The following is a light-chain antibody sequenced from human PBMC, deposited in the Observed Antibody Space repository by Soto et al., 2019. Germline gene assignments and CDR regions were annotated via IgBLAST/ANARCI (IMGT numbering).Light chain of an antibody. V-gene: IGKV3D-20*02. Sequence: IMLTQSKGTLSLSPGERATLSCRASQSVSSSHLAWYQHKPGQAPRLLIYAASSRATGSPDRFSGGGSGTDFTLTISRLEPEDFAVYYCQQRSNWPITFGQGTRLEIK. J-gene: IGKJ5*01. CDR3: QQRSNWPIT. CDR2: AAS. CDR1: QSVSSSH.